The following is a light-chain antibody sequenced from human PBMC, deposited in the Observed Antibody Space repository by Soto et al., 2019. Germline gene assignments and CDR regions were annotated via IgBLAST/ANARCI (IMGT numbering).Light chain of an antibody. V-gene: IGKV1-5*03. J-gene: IGKJ1*01. CDR3: QQYNRYSRT. CDR2: KAS. Sequence: DIQMTQSPSTLSASVGDRVTITCRASQSISSWLAWYQQKPGKAPKLLIYKASSLESVVTSMFSGSGSGNELTLTISSLQPDDFATYYCQQYNRYSRTFGQGTKVEIK. CDR1: QSISSW.